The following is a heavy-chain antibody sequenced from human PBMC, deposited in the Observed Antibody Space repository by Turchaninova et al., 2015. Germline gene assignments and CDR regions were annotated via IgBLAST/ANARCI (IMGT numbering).Heavy chain of an antibody. CDR2: INTGNGNT. J-gene: IGHJ4*02. CDR1: GYTVTSYA. V-gene: IGHV1-3*04. CDR3: VRDGSRISVAGNMYYFDY. Sequence: QVHLVQSGAEVKKPGASVPVSCKASGYTVTSYALHWVRQVPGQRREWMGWINTGNGNTQYSLAFQNRVTISRDTSASTVYMEVRSLRFEDTAVYFCVRDGSRISVAGNMYYFDYWGQGTLVTVSS. D-gene: IGHD6-19*01.